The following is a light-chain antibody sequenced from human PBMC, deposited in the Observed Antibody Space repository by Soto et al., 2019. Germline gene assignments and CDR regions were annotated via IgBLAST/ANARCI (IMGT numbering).Light chain of an antibody. Sequence: DIKMTQSPSSLSESAGDRVIITCQASQDISKYLNWYQQKAGKAPKLLIYDASNLETGVPSRFTGSGSGTEFTFPISSLQAEDIATYYCQQYDHLPLTFGGGTKVEIK. CDR3: QQYDHLPLT. J-gene: IGKJ4*01. CDR1: QDISKY. V-gene: IGKV1-33*01. CDR2: DAS.